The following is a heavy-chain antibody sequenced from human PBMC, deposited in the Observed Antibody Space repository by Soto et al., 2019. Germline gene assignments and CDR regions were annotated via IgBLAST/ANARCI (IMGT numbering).Heavy chain of an antibody. D-gene: IGHD3-10*01. V-gene: IGHV1-3*01. CDR3: ARDPFTLLRGVIPYLDY. CDR2: INAGDDKT. CDR1: GYTFINYT. J-gene: IGHJ4*02. Sequence: QVQLVQSGAEVKKPGASVKVSCKASGYTFINYTLHWVRQAPGHRPEWMGWINAGDDKTQYPQKLQGRVTITRNTSASTGYMEMTRLRSEDTAVDYCARDPFTLLRGVIPYLDYWGQGTPVTVSS.